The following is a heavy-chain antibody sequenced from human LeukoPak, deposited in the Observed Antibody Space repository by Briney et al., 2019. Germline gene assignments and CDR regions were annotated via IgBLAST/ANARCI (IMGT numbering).Heavy chain of an antibody. CDR2: IIPIFGTA. CDR1: GGTFSSYA. D-gene: IGHD5-18*01. CDR3: ARMGNTAMARGDY. Sequence: ASVKVSCKASGGTFSSYAISWVRQAPGQGLEWMGGIIPIFGTANYAQKFQGRVTITADESTSTAYMELSSLRSEDTAVYYCARMGNTAMARGDYWGQGTLVTVSS. J-gene: IGHJ4*02. V-gene: IGHV1-69*13.